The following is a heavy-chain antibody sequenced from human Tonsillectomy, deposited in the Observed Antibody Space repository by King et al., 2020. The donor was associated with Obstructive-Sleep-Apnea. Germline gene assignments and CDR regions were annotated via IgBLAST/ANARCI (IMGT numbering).Heavy chain of an antibody. CDR2: ISGSGGIT. V-gene: IGHV3-23*04. J-gene: IGHJ4*02. Sequence: DVQLVESGGGLVQPGGSLRLSCAASGFTFSSYAMSWVHQAPGKGLEWVSAISGSGGITYYADSVKGRRTISRDNSKNTLYLQMNSLRAEDTAVYYCAKSYYYGSGGSEAFRTTQIYYFDYWGQGHLVTVSS. D-gene: IGHD3-10*01. CDR1: GFTFSSYA. CDR3: AKSYYYGSGGSEAFRTTQIYYFDY.